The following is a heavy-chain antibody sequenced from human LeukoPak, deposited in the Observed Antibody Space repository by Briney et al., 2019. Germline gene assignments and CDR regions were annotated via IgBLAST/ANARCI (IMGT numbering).Heavy chain of an antibody. V-gene: IGHV4-39*07. CDR1: GGSISSSSYY. CDR2: IYYSGST. J-gene: IGHJ4*02. CDR3: ARFPSYFTMVRGVISAIDY. Sequence: KPSETLSLTCTVSGGSISSSSYYWGWIRQPPGKGLERIGSIYYSGSTYYNPSLKSRVTISVYTSKNQFSLKLSSVTAADTAVYYCARFPSYFTMVRGVISAIDYWGQGTLVTVSS. D-gene: IGHD3-10*01.